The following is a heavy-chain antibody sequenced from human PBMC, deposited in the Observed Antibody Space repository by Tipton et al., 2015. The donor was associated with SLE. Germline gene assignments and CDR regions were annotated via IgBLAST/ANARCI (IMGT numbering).Heavy chain of an antibody. J-gene: IGHJ4*02. CDR1: GFTFSNAW. V-gene: IGHV3-15*01. Sequence: SLRLSCAASGFTFSNAWMSWVRQAPGKGLKWVGRIKSKTDGGTTDYAAPVKGRFTISRDDSKNTLYLQMNSLKTEDTAVYYCARSRLTGDFDYWGQGTLVTVSS. D-gene: IGHD7-27*01. CDR3: ARSRLTGDFDY. CDR2: IKSKTDGGTT.